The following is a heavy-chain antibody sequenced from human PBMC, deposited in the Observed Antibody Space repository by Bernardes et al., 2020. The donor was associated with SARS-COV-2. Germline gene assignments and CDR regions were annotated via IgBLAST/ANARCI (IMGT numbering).Heavy chain of an antibody. CDR1: GFTFDDYA. J-gene: IGHJ6*02. CDR2: ISWNSGSI. CDR3: ATEGV. V-gene: IGHV3-9*01. Sequence: GGSLRLSCAASGFTFDDYAMHWVRQAPGKGLEWVSGISWNSGSIGYADSVKGRFTISRDNARNSLYLQMNSLRAEDTAVYYCATEGVWGQGTTVTVSS.